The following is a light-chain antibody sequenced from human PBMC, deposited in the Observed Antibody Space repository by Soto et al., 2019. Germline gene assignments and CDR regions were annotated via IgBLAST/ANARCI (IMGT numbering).Light chain of an antibody. J-gene: IGKJ4*01. Sequence: DIQMTQSPSSLSASVGDRVTITCQASQDITNYLNWYQQKPGKAPKLLIYGASTLEPGVPSRFSGSGYGTDFTFTISSLQPEDFATYYCQQYENFPSLTFGGGTKVDIK. CDR2: GAS. CDR1: QDITNY. V-gene: IGKV1-33*01. CDR3: QQYENFPSLT.